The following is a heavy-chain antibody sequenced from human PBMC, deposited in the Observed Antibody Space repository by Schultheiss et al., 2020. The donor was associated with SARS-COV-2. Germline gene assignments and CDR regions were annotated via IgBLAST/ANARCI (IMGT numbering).Heavy chain of an antibody. V-gene: IGHV4-59*12. CDR3: ARPGARGFGMDV. Sequence: SETLSLTCTVSGGSISSYYWSWIRQPPGKGLEWIGYIYYSGSTNYNPSLKSRVTISVDKSKNQFSLKLSSVTAADTAVYYCARPGARGFGMDVWGQGTTVTVSS. CDR2: IYYSGST. D-gene: IGHD3-10*01. CDR1: GGSISSYY. J-gene: IGHJ6*02.